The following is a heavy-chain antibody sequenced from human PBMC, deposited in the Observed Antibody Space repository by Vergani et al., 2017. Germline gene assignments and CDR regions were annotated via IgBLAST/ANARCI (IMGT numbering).Heavy chain of an antibody. V-gene: IGHV4-61*02. D-gene: IGHD3-22*01. CDR1: GGSISSGGYS. CDR3: ARDMGSGYTAFDY. Sequence: QLQLQESGSGLVKPSQTLSLTCAVSGGSISSGGYSWSWIRQPPGKGLVWIGRIYTSGSTNYNPSLKSRVTISVDTSKNQFSLKLSSVTAADTAVYYCARDMGSGYTAFDYWGQGTLVTVSS. J-gene: IGHJ4*02. CDR2: IYTSGST.